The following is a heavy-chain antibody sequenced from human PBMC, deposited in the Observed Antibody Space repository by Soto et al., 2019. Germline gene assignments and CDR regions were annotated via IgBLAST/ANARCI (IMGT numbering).Heavy chain of an antibody. CDR2: IYWDGYK. D-gene: IGHD3-16*01. Sequence: QITLKESGPTLVKPTQTLTLTCAFSGFSLRTNGVGVGWIRQPPGKVLEWLALIYWDGYKHYSPSLESRLTITEDTSKNEVVLTVTNMDPVDTATYYCAHKGGGDRILDYWGQGTLVTVSS. J-gene: IGHJ4*02. CDR1: GFSLRTNGVG. V-gene: IGHV2-5*02. CDR3: AHKGGGDRILDY.